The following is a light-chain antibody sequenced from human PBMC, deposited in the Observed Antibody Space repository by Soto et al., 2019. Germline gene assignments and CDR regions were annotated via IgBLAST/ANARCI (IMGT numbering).Light chain of an antibody. V-gene: IGLV2-14*01. CDR1: SSDVGDYEY. CDR3: SSYKRTSRVYV. J-gene: IGLJ1*01. Sequence: QSVLTQPPSVSWSPGQSITISCTGTSSDVGDYEYVSWYQQHPGKGPKRMIYEVSNRTSGVSNRFSGSKSGNTASLTISGLQAEDETEYFCSSYKRTSRVYVFGTGTKVTVL. CDR2: EVS.